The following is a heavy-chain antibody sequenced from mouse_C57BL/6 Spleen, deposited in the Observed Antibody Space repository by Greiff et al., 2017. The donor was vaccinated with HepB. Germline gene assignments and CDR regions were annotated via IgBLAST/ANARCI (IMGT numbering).Heavy chain of an antibody. CDR3: ARFHYGNYFDY. V-gene: IGHV1-69*01. CDR2: IDPSDSYT. J-gene: IGHJ2*01. CDR1: GYTFTSYW. Sequence: VQLQQSGAELVMPGASVKLSCKASGYTFTSYWMHWVKQRPGQGLEWIGEIDPSDSYTNYNQKFKGKSTLTVDKSSSTAYMQLSSLTSEDSAVYYCARFHYGNYFDYWGQGTTLTVSA. D-gene: IGHD2-1*01.